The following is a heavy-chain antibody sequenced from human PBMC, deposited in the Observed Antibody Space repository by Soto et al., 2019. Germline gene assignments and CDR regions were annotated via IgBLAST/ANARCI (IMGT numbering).Heavy chain of an antibody. CDR3: ARHSTMYHYDRSSYSFHY. Sequence: GASVKVSCKASGYTFTRYYMHWVRQAPGQGREWMGIINPSGGSSSYAQKFQGRVTMTRDTSTSTVYMELSSLRSEDTAVYDCARHSTMYHYDRSSYSFHYWGRGSQDPVSA. CDR2: INPSGGSS. CDR1: GYTFTRYY. V-gene: IGHV1-46*01. J-gene: IGHJ4*02. D-gene: IGHD3-22*01.